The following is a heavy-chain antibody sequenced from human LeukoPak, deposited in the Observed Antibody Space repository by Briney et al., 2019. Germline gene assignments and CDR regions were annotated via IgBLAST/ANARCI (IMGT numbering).Heavy chain of an antibody. J-gene: IGHJ4*02. CDR1: GFTFSDFW. CDR3: VRSFGGARDY. CDR2: INTDGKIT. D-gene: IGHD1-26*01. Sequence: GGSLRLSCAASGFTFSDFWMHWVRQAPGKELVWVSRINTDGKITNYADSVKGRFTISRDNAKNTVYLQMNSLRADDTALYYCVRSFGGARDYWGPGTLVTVSS. V-gene: IGHV3-74*01.